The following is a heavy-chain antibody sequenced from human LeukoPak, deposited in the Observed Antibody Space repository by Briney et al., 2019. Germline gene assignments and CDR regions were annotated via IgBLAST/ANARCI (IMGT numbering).Heavy chain of an antibody. CDR3: ALTGYVGMDV. J-gene: IGHJ6*04. CDR1: GGSISSSSYY. CDR2: IYYSGST. V-gene: IGHV4-39*07. Sequence: SETLSLTCTVSGGSISSSSYYWGWVRQPPGKGLEWIGSIYYSGSTYYNPSLKSRVTISVDTSKNQFSLKLSSVTAADTAVYYCALTGYVGMDVWGKGTTVTISS. D-gene: IGHD5-12*01.